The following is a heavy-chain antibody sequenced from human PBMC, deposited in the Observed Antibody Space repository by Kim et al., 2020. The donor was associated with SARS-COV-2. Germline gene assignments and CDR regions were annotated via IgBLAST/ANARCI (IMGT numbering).Heavy chain of an antibody. J-gene: IGHJ4*02. D-gene: IGHD6-13*01. V-gene: IGHV5-10-1*01. Sequence: SPSFQGHVTISADKSISTAYLQWSSLKASDTAMYYCARHPYIAAADPSIDYWGQGTLVTVSS. CDR3: ARHPYIAAADPSIDY.